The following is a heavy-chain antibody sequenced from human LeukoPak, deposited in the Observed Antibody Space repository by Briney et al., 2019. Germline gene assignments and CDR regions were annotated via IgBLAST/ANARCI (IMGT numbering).Heavy chain of an antibody. CDR3: AKDLILVLPAAYDY. Sequence: GGSLRLSCAASGSFSSYVMTWVHQAPGRGLEWVSTLSASGGSTYYADSVKGRFTISRDNSKNTLYLQMSSLRAEDTAVYFCAKDLILVLPAAYDYWGQGTLVTVSS. D-gene: IGHD2-2*01. J-gene: IGHJ4*02. V-gene: IGHV3-23*01. CDR2: LSASGGST. CDR1: GSFSSYV.